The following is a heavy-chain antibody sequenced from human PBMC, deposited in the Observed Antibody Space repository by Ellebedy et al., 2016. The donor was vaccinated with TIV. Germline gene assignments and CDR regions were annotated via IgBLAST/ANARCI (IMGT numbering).Heavy chain of an antibody. CDR2: ISGSAGST. CDR1: GFSFSTYG. CDR3: ARAIGVADCS. V-gene: IGHV3-23*01. D-gene: IGHD2-21*02. Sequence: PGGSLRLSCAASGFSFSTYGMSWVRQAPGKGLEWVSGISGSAGSTYYADSVKDRFTISRDNSKNTLSLQMNSLRAEDTAVYYCARAIGVADCSWGQGTLVTVSS. J-gene: IGHJ5*02.